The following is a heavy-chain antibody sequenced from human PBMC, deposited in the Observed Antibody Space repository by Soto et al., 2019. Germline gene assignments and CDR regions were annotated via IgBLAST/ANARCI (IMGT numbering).Heavy chain of an antibody. D-gene: IGHD3-10*01. CDR1: GYTYTSYA. V-gene: IGHV1-3*01. CDR2: INAGNGNT. Sequence: GTSVKVTCKDSGYTYTSYARHWVRQAPGQRLEWMGWINAGNGNTKYSQKFQGRVTITRDTSASTAYMELSSLRSEDTAVYYCASSRITMVPYGMDVWGQGTTVTVSS. CDR3: ASSRITMVPYGMDV. J-gene: IGHJ6*02.